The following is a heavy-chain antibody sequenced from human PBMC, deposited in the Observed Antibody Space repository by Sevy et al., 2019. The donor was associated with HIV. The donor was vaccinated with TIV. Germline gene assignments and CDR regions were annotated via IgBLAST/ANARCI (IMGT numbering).Heavy chain of an antibody. V-gene: IGHV4-59*08. CDR3: ARHPFYYYYYMDV. CDR2: IYYSGST. Sequence: SETLSLTCTVSGGSISRYYWSWIRQPPGKGLEWIGYIYYSGSTNYNPSLKSRVTISVDTSKNQFSLKLSSVTAADTAVYYCARHPFYYYYYMDVWVKGTTVTVSS. J-gene: IGHJ6*03. CDR1: GGSISRYY.